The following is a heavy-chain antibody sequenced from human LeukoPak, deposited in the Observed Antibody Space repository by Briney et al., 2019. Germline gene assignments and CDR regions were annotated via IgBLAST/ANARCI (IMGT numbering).Heavy chain of an antibody. V-gene: IGHV4-34*01. J-gene: IGHJ4*02. CDR3: ARVGAPYYDFWSGYPGLDY. CDR2: INHSGST. D-gene: IGHD3-3*01. Sequence: SETLSLTRAVYGGSFSGYYWSWIRQPPGKGLEWIGEINHSGSTNYNPSLKSRVTISVDTSKNQFSLKLSSVTAADTAVYYCARVGAPYYDFWSGYPGLDYWGQGTLVTVSS. CDR1: GGSFSGYY.